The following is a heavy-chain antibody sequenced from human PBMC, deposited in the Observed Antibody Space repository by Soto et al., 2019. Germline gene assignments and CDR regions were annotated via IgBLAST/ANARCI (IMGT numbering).Heavy chain of an antibody. Sequence: EVQLVESGGGLVQPGGSLRLSCTASGFTFRSYSINWVRQAPGQGLEWISYISSTSATIYYAESVRGRFTVSRDNAKNSVYLQMNSLRAEDTAVYFCARAKSLEYNWFDTWGQGTPVTVSS. CDR2: ISSTSATI. CDR3: ARAKSLEYNWFDT. J-gene: IGHJ5*02. V-gene: IGHV3-48*01. CDR1: GFTFRSYS.